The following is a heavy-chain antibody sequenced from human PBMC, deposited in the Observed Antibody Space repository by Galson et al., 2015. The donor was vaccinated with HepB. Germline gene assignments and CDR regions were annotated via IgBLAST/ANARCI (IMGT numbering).Heavy chain of an antibody. V-gene: IGHV3-21*01. J-gene: IGHJ4*02. D-gene: IGHD5-18*01. CDR2: ISDSGSYI. Sequence: SLRLSCAASGFTFSSYSMNWVRQAPGKGLEWLSSISDSGSYIYYVDSVKGRFTISRDNAKNSLYLQMKSLRAEDTAVYYCARDTAMVAETFDYWGQGTLVTVSS. CDR1: GFTFSSYS. CDR3: ARDTAMVAETFDY.